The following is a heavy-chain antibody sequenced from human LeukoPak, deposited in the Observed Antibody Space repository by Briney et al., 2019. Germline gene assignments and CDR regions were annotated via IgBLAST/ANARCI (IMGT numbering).Heavy chain of an antibody. CDR3: ARDGSAYSSGWRPKFDP. J-gene: IGHJ5*02. V-gene: IGHV3-30*14. CDR1: GFTFSSYA. CDR2: ISYDGSNK. Sequence: QTGGSLRLSCAASGFTFSSYAMHWVRQAPGKGLEWVAVISYDGSNKYYADSVKGRFTISRDNSKNTLYLQMNSLRAEDTAVYYCARDGSAYSSGWRPKFDPWGQGTLVTVSS. D-gene: IGHD6-19*01.